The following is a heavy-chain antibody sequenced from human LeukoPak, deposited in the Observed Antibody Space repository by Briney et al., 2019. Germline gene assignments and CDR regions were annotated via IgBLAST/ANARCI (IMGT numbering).Heavy chain of an antibody. D-gene: IGHD3-10*01. J-gene: IGHJ4*02. Sequence: GGSLRLSCAASGFTFSSYSMNWVRLAPGKGLVWVSRISSDGSITTYADSVKGRFTISKDNAKNTLYLQMNSLRAEDTAVYYCASDIGDWGQGTLVTVSS. V-gene: IGHV3-74*01. CDR2: ISSDGSIT. CDR1: GFTFSSYS. CDR3: ASDIGD.